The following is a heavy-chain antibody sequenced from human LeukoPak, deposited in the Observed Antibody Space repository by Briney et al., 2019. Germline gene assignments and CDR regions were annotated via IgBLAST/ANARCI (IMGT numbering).Heavy chain of an antibody. D-gene: IGHD6-19*01. V-gene: IGHV3-74*01. CDR2: VHIDGSST. CDR1: GFTFGNYL. J-gene: IGHJ6*02. Sequence: PGGSLRLSCAASGFTFGNYLMHWVRQAPGKGLMWVSRVHIDGSSTTYADSVKGRFTISRDDAKNTLYSQMNSLRAEDTAVYYCARAPSGWHATDVWGQGTTVTVSS. CDR3: ARAPSGWHATDV.